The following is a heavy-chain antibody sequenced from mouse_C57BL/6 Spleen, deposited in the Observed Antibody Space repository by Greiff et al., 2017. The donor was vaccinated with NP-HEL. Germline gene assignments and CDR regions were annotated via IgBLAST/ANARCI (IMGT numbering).Heavy chain of an antibody. V-gene: IGHV1-55*01. CDR3: ARGPVYYGNSPYAMDY. D-gene: IGHD1-1*01. CDR1: GYTFTSYW. Sequence: QVQLQQPGAELVKPGASVKMSCKASGYTFTSYWITWVKQRPGQGLEWIGDIYPGSGSTNYNEKFKSKATLTVDTSSSTAYMQLSSLTSEDSAVYYCARGPVYYGNSPYAMDYWGQGTSVTVSS. J-gene: IGHJ4*01. CDR2: IYPGSGST.